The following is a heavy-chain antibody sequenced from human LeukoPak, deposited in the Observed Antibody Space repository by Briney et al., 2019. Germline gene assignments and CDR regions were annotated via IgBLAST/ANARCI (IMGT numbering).Heavy chain of an antibody. CDR3: AKDKRVNTVVTPFDY. CDR1: GFTFSSYA. Sequence: GRSLRLSCAASGFTFSSYAMHWVRQAPGKGLEWVAVISYDGSTKYYADSVKGRFTISRDNSKNTLYIQMNSLRAEDTAVYYCAKDKRVNTVVTPFDYWGQGTLVTVSS. V-gene: IGHV3-30*14. CDR2: ISYDGSTK. J-gene: IGHJ4*02. D-gene: IGHD4-23*01.